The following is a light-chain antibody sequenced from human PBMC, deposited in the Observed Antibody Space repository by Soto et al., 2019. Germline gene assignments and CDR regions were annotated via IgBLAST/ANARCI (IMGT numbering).Light chain of an antibody. V-gene: IGLV2-23*02. Sequence: QSVLTQPASVSGSPGQSITIFCTGTSSDVGSYNLVSWYQQHPGKAPKLMIYEVSKRPSGVSNRFSGSKSGNTASLTISGLQAEDEADYYCCSYAGSSTFAVFRTGTKVTVL. CDR3: CSYAGSSTFAV. CDR1: SSDVGSYNL. J-gene: IGLJ1*01. CDR2: EVS.